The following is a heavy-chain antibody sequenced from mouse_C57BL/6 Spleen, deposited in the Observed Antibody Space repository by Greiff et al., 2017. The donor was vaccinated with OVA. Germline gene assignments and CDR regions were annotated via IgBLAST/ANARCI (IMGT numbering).Heavy chain of an antibody. J-gene: IGHJ4*01. Sequence: EVQLQQSGPVLVKPGASVKMSCKASGYTFTDYYMNWVKQSHGKSLEWIGVINPYNGGTSYNQKFKGKATLTVDKSSSTAYMELNSLTSEDSAVYYCAREGDAMDYWGQGTSVTVSS. V-gene: IGHV1-19*01. CDR1: GYTFTDYY. CDR2: INPYNGGT. CDR3: AREGDAMDY.